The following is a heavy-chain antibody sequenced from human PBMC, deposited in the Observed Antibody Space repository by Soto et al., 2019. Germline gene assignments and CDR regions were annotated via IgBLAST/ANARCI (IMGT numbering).Heavy chain of an antibody. CDR3: ARFKLDDSSGYYPEYYFDY. CDR2: IYYSGST. CDR1: GGSISSGGYY. J-gene: IGHJ4*02. Sequence: QVQLQESGPGLVKPSQTLSLTCTVSGGSISSGGYYWSWIRQHPGKGLEWIGYIYYSGSTSYNASLKRRVTISVDTSKNQFSLKLRSVTAADTAVYYCARFKLDDSSGYYPEYYFDYWRQGTLVTVSS. V-gene: IGHV4-31*03. D-gene: IGHD3-22*01.